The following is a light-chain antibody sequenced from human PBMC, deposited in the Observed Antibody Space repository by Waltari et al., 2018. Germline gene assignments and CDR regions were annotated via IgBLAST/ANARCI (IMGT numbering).Light chain of an antibody. Sequence: EIVMTQSPATLSVSPGERATLSCSASQSVSSNLAWYQQKPGQAPRLLIYGASTRATGIPARFSGSWSGTEFTLTISSLQSEDFALYYCQQYNNWPPKYTFGQGTKLEIK. CDR2: GAS. J-gene: IGKJ2*01. V-gene: IGKV3-15*01. CDR3: QQYNNWPPKYT. CDR1: QSVSSN.